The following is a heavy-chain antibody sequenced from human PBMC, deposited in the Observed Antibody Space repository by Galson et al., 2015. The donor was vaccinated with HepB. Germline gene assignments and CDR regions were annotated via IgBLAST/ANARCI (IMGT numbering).Heavy chain of an antibody. CDR3: AREEGPAIGTHTLDL. V-gene: IGHV1-18*01. CDR1: GFSFSNFG. CDR2: ISPYNGNT. J-gene: IGHJ4*02. Sequence: SVKVSCKASGFSFSNFGITWVRQAPGRGLEWMGWISPYNGNTNYGHQFQGRVTMTADTSTATVFMELKDLRFDDTATYYCAREEGPAIGTHTLDLWGQGTLVTVSS.